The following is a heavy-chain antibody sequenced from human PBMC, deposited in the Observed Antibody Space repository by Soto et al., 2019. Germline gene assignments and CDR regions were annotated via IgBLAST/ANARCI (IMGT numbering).Heavy chain of an antibody. Sequence: SETLSLTCAVSGYSISSGYYWGWIRQPPGKGLEWIGSIYHSGSTYYNPSLKSRVTISVDTSKNQFSLKLSSVTAADTAVYYCASVMHGRYGSGPEIQYFQHWGQGTLVTVAS. D-gene: IGHD3-10*01. CDR1: GYSISSGYY. CDR3: ASVMHGRYGSGPEIQYFQH. J-gene: IGHJ1*01. CDR2: IYHSGST. V-gene: IGHV4-38-2*01.